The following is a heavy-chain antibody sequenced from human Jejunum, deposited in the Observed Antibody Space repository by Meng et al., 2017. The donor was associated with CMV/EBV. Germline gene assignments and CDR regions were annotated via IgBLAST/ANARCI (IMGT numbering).Heavy chain of an antibody. CDR3: ARLQWAAFDY. J-gene: IGHJ4*02. Sequence: SFAMCEFNLNSYEMNWVRQAPGKGLEWVAYITGPGNTIYYADSVRGRFTISRDNAKNSLFLQMSGLRAEDTAVYYCARLQWAAFDYWGQGALVTVS. D-gene: IGHD4-11*01. V-gene: IGHV3-48*03. CDR1: EFNLNSYE. CDR2: ITGPGNTI.